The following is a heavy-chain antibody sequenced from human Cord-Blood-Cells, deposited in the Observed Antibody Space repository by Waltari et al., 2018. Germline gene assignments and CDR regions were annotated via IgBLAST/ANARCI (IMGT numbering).Heavy chain of an antibody. J-gene: IGHJ4*02. CDR1: GYTFTSYA. D-gene: IGHD3-16*02. Sequence: QVQLVQSGAEVKKPGASVKASCKASGYTFTSYAMHWVRQAPGQRLEWMGWINAGNGNTKYSQKFQGRVTITRDTSASTAYMELSSLRSEDTAVYYCARGRMITFGVVIDYFDYWGQGTLVTVSS. V-gene: IGHV1-3*01. CDR3: ARGRMITFGVVIDYFDY. CDR2: INAGNGNT.